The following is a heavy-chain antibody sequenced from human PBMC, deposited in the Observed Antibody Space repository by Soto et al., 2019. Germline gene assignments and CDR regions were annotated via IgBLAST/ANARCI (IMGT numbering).Heavy chain of an antibody. V-gene: IGHV6-1*01. CDR1: GDSVSSNSAA. J-gene: IGHJ6*02. CDR3: ARDSSGWPFYYYYGMDV. Sequence: PSQTLSLTCAISGDSVSSNSAAWNWIRQSPSRGLEWLGRTYYRSKWYNDYAVSVKSRITINPDTSKNQFSLQLNSVTPEDTAAYYCARDSSGWPFYYYYGMDVWGQGTTVTVSS. D-gene: IGHD6-19*01. CDR2: TYYRSKWYN.